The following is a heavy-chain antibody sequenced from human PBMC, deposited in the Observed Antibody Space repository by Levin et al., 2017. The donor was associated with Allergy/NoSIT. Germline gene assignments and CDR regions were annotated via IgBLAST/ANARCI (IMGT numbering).Heavy chain of an antibody. Sequence: ASVKVSCKASGYTFSSYGISWVRQAPGQGLQWMGWISAYNGKTHYPQRLQGRVTMATDTSTSTAYMELRSLRSDDTAVYYCGRDGDDGSGSYDYWGQGTLVTVSS. CDR1: GYTFSSYG. CDR3: GRDGDDGSGSYDY. D-gene: IGHD3-10*01. CDR2: ISAYNGKT. J-gene: IGHJ4*02. V-gene: IGHV1-18*01.